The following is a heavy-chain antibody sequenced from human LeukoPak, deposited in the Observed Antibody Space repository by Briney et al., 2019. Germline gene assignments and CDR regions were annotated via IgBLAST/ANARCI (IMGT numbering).Heavy chain of an antibody. CDR3: AKDYIEDV. CDR1: GFTFSTYA. V-gene: IGHV3-30*04. J-gene: IGHJ6*02. CDR2: ISYDGSNK. Sequence: GGSLRLSCAASGFTFSTYAMHWVRQAPGKGLEWVAVISYDGSNKYYADSVKGRFTISRDNSKNTLYLQMNSLRAEDTAVYYCAKDYIEDVWGQGTTVIVTS.